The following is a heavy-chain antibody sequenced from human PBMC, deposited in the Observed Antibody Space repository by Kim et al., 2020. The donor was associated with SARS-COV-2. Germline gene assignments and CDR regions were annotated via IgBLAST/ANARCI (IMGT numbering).Heavy chain of an antibody. CDR3: AKTYGSGNFYNGF. Sequence: GGSLRLSCAASGFTFSTYAMNWVRQAPGKGLEWVSSINSIGTTTYNADSVKGRFTISRDNSKNTLYLQMNSLRTEDTAIYYCAKTYGSGNFYNGFWGQGTLVTVSS. V-gene: IGHV3-23*01. CDR2: INSIGTTT. D-gene: IGHD3-10*01. CDR1: GFTFSTYA. J-gene: IGHJ4*02.